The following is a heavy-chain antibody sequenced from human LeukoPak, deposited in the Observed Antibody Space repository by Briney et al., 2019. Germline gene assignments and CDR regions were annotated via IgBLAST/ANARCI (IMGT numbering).Heavy chain of an antibody. CDR3: ARYCSGGTCSGNDN. J-gene: IGHJ4*01. V-gene: IGHV5-51*01. CDR2: IYPGDSES. D-gene: IGHD2-15*01. CDR1: GYGFSSYW. Sequence: GESLKISCKGSGYGFSSYWIAWVRQMPGKGLEWMGIIYPGDSESRYSPSFQGQVTFSADKSISTAYLQWTSLKASDTAIYYCARYCSGGTCSGNDNWGQGTLVTVSS.